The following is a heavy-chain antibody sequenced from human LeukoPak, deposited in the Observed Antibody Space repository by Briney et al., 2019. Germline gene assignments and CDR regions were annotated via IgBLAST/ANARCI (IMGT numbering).Heavy chain of an antibody. D-gene: IGHD6-13*01. CDR2: IYYSGST. Sequence: SETLSLTCTVSGGSISSSSYYWGWIRQPPGKGLEWIGSIYYSGSTYYNPSLKSRVTISVDTSKNQFSLKLSSVTAADTAVYYCARGQQLDLDYWGQGTLVTVSS. CDR1: GGSISSSSYY. J-gene: IGHJ4*02. V-gene: IGHV4-39*07. CDR3: ARGQQLDLDY.